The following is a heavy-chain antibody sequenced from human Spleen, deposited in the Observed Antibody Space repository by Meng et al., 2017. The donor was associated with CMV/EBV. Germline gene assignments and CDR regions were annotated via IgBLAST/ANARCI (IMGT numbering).Heavy chain of an antibody. CDR2: ISSSGIYI. Sequence: GESLKISCEASGFTFSSFRMNWVRQAPGKGLEWVSSISSSGIYIFYADSLKDRFTISRDNAKNSVYLQMDSLRAEDTAVYYCGRELATVGATGFWGQGTLVTVSS. V-gene: IGHV3-21*01. D-gene: IGHD1-26*01. J-gene: IGHJ4*02. CDR1: GFTFSSFR. CDR3: GRELATVGATGF.